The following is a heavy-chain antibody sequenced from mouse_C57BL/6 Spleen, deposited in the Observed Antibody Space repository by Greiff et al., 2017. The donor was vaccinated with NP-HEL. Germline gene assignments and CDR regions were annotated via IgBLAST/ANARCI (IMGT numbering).Heavy chain of an antibody. CDR3: AREDGGLRFAY. V-gene: IGHV1-55*01. D-gene: IGHD2-4*01. CDR2: IYPGSGST. Sequence: QVQLQQPGAELVKPGASVKMSCKASGYTFTSYWITWVKQRPGQGLEWIGDIYPGSGSTNYNEKFKSKATLTVYTSSSTAYMQLSSLTSEDSAVYYCAREDGGLRFAYWGQGTLVTVSA. CDR1: GYTFTSYW. J-gene: IGHJ3*01.